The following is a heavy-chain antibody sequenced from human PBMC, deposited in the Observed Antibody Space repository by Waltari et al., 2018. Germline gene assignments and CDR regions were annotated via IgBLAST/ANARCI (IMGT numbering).Heavy chain of an antibody. CDR1: GGTFSSYA. V-gene: IGHV1-69*08. D-gene: IGHD2-15*01. CDR2: IIPIFGTA. CDR3: ARDRSYCSGGSCFPDAFDI. Sequence: QVQLVQSGAEVKKPGSSVKVSCKDSGGTFSSYATSWVRQAHGQGLEWMGRIIPIFGTANYAQKFQGRVTITADKSTSTAYMELSSLRSEDTAVYYCARDRSYCSGGSCFPDAFDIWGQGTMVTVSS. J-gene: IGHJ3*02.